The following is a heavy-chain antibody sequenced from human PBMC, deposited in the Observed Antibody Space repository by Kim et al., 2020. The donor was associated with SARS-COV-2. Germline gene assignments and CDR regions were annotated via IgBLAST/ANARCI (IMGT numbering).Heavy chain of an antibody. D-gene: IGHD5-12*01. Sequence: SETLSLTCTVSGGSISSYYWSWIRQPPGKGLEWIGYIYYSGSTNYNPSLKSRVTISVDTSKNQFSLKLSSVTAADTAVYYCARGGYSGYDLDYWGQGTLVTVSS. CDR1: GGSISSYY. CDR3: ARGGYSGYDLDY. V-gene: IGHV4-59*13. J-gene: IGHJ4*02. CDR2: IYYSGST.